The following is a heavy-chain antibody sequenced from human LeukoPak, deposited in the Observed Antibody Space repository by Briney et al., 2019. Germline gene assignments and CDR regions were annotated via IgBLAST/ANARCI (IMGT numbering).Heavy chain of an antibody. CDR3: ATADKWEPLDY. V-gene: IGHV1-24*01. CDR1: GNSLSETS. CDR2: FEPEDGEP. D-gene: IGHD1-26*01. Sequence: ASVKVSCKVSGNSLSETSIHWVRQAPGQWLEWMGGFEPEDGEPIFAQRFQGRFSMSEDTFTDTAYMELSSLTLEDTAVYYCATADKWEPLDYWGQGTLVTVSS. J-gene: IGHJ4*02.